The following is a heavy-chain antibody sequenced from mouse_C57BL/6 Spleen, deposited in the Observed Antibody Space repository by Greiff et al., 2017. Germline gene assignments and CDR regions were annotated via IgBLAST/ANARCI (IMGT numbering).Heavy chain of an antibody. CDR3: ARDRDFWYFDV. CDR1: GFTFSSYA. CDR2: ISDGGSYT. Sequence: EVMLVESGGGLVKPGGSLKLSCAASGFTFSSYAMSWVRQTPDKRLEWVATISDGGSYTYYPDNVKGRFTISRDNAKNNLYLQMSHLKSEDTAIYYCARDRDFWYFDVWGTGTTVTVSS. V-gene: IGHV5-4*01. J-gene: IGHJ1*03.